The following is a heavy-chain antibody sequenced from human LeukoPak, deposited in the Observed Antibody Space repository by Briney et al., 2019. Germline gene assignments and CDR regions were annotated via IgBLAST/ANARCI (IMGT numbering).Heavy chain of an antibody. Sequence: PSQTLSLTCTVSGGSISSGSYYWSWIRQPAGKGLEWIGRIYTSGSTNYNPSLKSRVTMSVDTSKNQFSLKLSSVTAADTAVYYCARDWSLLFDYWGQGTLVTVSS. J-gene: IGHJ4*02. V-gene: IGHV4-61*02. CDR2: IYTSGST. CDR1: GGSISSGSYY. D-gene: IGHD2/OR15-2a*01. CDR3: ARDWSLLFDY.